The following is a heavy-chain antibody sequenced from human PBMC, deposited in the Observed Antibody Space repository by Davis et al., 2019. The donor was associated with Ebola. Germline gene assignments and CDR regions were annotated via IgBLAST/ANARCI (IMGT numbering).Heavy chain of an antibody. J-gene: IGHJ6*02. D-gene: IGHD3-10*01. CDR2: LSGDSRTI. V-gene: IGHV3-48*02. CDR3: ARRGYSHYGMDV. Sequence: GESLKISCAASGFSISNDAMNWVRQAPGKGLEWVSYLSGDSRTIHYADTVKCRFTISRDSVKNSLYLHMNSLRDEDTAIYYCARRGYSHYGMDVWGQGTTVAVSS. CDR1: GFSISNDA.